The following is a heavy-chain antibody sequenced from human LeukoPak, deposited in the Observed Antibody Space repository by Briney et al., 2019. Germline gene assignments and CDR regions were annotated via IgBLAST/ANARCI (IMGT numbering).Heavy chain of an antibody. J-gene: IGHJ2*01. CDR1: GFAFSSYG. CDR2: ISYNGSNK. D-gene: IGHD3-22*01. CDR3: AKDMCLDYDSSPSCWYFDL. Sequence: PGRSLRLSCAASGFAFSSYGMHWVRQAPGKGLEWVAVISYNGSNKYYADSVKGRFTISRDNSKNTLYLQMNSLRAEDTAVYYCAKDMCLDYDSSPSCWYFDLWGRGTLVTVSS. V-gene: IGHV3-30*18.